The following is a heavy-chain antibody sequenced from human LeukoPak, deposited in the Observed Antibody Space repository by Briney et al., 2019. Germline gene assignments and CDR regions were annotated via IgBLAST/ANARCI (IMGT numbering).Heavy chain of an antibody. Sequence: GASVKVSCKASGGTFSSYAISWVRQAPGQGLVWMGRIIPILGIANYAQKFQGRVTITADKSTSTAYMELSSLRSEDTAVYYCARDRSVAAAGSSRAYYYGMDVWGQGTTVTVSS. CDR3: ARDRSVAAAGSSRAYYYGMDV. D-gene: IGHD6-13*01. CDR2: IIPILGIA. V-gene: IGHV1-69*04. CDR1: GGTFSSYA. J-gene: IGHJ6*02.